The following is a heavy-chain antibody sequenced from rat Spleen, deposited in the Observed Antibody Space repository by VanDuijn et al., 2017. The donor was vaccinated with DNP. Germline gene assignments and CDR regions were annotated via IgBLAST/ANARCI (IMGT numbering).Heavy chain of an antibody. J-gene: IGHJ2*01. CDR2: IIYDGSRT. CDR1: GFTFSDYY. Sequence: EVQLVESGGGLVQPGRSLKLSCAASGFTFSDYYMAWVRLAPAKGLEWVAYIIYDGSRTYYGDSVKGRFTISRDIAKNTLYLQMNSLRSEDTATYYCARHVLPLRVWDYWGQGVMVTVSS. CDR3: ARHVLPLRVWDY. D-gene: IGHD1-4*01. V-gene: IGHV5-22*01.